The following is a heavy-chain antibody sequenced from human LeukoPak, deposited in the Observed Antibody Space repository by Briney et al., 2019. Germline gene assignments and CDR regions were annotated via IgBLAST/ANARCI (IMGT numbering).Heavy chain of an antibody. CDR2: IYYSGST. J-gene: IGHJ4*02. CDR1: GGSISSYY. D-gene: IGHD6-19*01. V-gene: IGHV4-59*01. CDR3: ARATSQWLATDC. Sequence: SETLSLTCTVSGGSISSYYWSWIRQPPGKGLEWIGYIYYSGSTNYNPSLKSRVTISVDTSKNQFSLKLSSVTAADTAVYYCARATSQWLATDCWGQGTLVTVSS.